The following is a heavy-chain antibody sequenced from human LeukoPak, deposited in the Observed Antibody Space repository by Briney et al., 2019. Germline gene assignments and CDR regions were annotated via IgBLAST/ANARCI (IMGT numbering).Heavy chain of an antibody. V-gene: IGHV3-33*06. CDR1: GFTFSSYG. D-gene: IGHD5-24*01. CDR2: IWYDGSNK. CDR3: AKELQEVSH. Sequence: PGGSLRLSCAASGFTFSSYGMHWVRQAPGKGLEWVAVIWYDGSNKYYADSVKGRFTISRDNSKNTLYLQMNSLRAEDTAVYYCAKELQEVSHWGQGTLVTVSS. J-gene: IGHJ4*02.